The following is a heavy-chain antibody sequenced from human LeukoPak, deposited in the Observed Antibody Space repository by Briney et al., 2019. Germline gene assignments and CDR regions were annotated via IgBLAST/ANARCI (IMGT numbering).Heavy chain of an antibody. Sequence: ASVKVSCKASGYTFANYYMHWVRQAPGQGLEWMGIIDSSGGSTSYAQKFQGRVTMTRDTSTSTVYMELSSLRFEDTAVYYCARNREGPGLGNFDYWGQGTLVTVSS. D-gene: IGHD1-26*01. CDR2: IDSSGGST. CDR3: ARNREGPGLGNFDY. CDR1: GYTFANYY. V-gene: IGHV1-46*01. J-gene: IGHJ4*02.